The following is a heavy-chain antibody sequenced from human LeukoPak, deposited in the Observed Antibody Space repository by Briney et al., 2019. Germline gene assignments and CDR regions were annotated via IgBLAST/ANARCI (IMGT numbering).Heavy chain of an antibody. J-gene: IGHJ4*02. CDR1: GGSIRSSSYY. Sequence: SETLSLTCTVSGGSIRSSSYYWGWIRQPPGKGLEWIGSICYSGSTYYNPSLKSRFTISVDTSKNQFSLKLSSVTAANTAVYYCVRLAVGAYGDSLDYWGQGTLVTVSS. CDR3: VRLAVGAYGDSLDY. V-gene: IGHV4-39*01. CDR2: ICYSGST. D-gene: IGHD1-26*01.